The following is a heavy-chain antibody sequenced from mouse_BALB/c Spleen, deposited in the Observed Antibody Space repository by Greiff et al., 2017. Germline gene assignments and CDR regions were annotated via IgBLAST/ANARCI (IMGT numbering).Heavy chain of an antibody. Sequence: EVKLLESGAELVRSGASVKLSCTASGFNIKDYYMHWVKQRPEQGLEWIGWIDPENGDTEYAPKFQGKATMTADTSSNTAYLQLSSLTSEDTAVYYCNAWGYDYETWFAYWGQGTLVTVSA. CDR2: IDPENGDT. D-gene: IGHD2-4*01. CDR1: GFNIKDYY. V-gene: IGHV14-4*02. J-gene: IGHJ3*01. CDR3: NAWGYDYETWFAY.